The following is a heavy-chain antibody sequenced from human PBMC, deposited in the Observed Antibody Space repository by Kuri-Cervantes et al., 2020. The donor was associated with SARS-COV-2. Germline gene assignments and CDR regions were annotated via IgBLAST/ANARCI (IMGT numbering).Heavy chain of an antibody. Sequence: ESLKISCTVSGGSISSGSYYWSWIRQPPGKGLEWIGYIYYSGSTNYNPSLKSRVTISVDTSKNQFSLKLSSVTAADTAVYYRARRWDYGSGSYYPRWDYGMDVWGQGTTVTVSS. CDR1: GGSISSGSYY. V-gene: IGHV4-61*01. CDR2: IYYSGST. D-gene: IGHD3-10*01. CDR3: ARRWDYGSGSYYPRWDYGMDV. J-gene: IGHJ6*02.